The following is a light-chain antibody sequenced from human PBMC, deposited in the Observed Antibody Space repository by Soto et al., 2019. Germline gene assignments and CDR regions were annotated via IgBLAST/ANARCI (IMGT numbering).Light chain of an antibody. CDR3: QQYNNWPPLT. J-gene: IGKJ4*01. CDR2: GAS. Sequence: EIVMTQSPATLSVSPGERATLSCRASQSVSSNLAWYQQKPGQAPRLLIYGASNRATGIPARCSGSGSGTDFTLTISSLQSEDFAVYYCQQYNNWPPLTFGGGTKVEIK. V-gene: IGKV3-15*01. CDR1: QSVSSN.